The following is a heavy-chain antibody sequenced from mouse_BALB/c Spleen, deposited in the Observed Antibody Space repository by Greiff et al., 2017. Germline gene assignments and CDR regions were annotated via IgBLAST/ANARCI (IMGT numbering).Heavy chain of an antibody. D-gene: IGHD2-3*01. Sequence: VQLQQTGPELVKPGASVKISCKASGYSFTDYIMLWVKQSHGKSLEWIGNINPYYGSTSYNLKFKGKATLTVDKSSSTAYMQLNSLTSEDSAVYYCAIYDGYPDYWGQGTTLTVSS. J-gene: IGHJ2*01. CDR1: GYSFTDYI. V-gene: IGHV1-39*01. CDR2: INPYYGST. CDR3: AIYDGYPDY.